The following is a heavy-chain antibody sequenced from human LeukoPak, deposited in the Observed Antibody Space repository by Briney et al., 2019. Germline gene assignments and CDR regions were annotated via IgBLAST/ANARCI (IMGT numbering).Heavy chain of an antibody. CDR3: AKGGYCSSTTCSNTPFDY. Sequence: GGSLRLSCAASGFTFSSYWMSWVRQAPGKGLEWVANIKQDGSEKYYVDSVKGRFTISRDNSKSTLFLQMNSLRADDTAVYYCAKGGYCSSTTCSNTPFDYWGQGTLVTVSS. J-gene: IGHJ4*02. D-gene: IGHD2-2*01. V-gene: IGHV3-7*03. CDR1: GFTFSSYW. CDR2: IKQDGSEK.